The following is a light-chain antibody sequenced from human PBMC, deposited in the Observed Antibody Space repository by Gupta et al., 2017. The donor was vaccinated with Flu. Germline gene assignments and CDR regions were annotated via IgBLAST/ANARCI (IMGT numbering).Light chain of an antibody. CDR3: QHYDNRA. CDR2: DES. V-gene: IGKV1-33*01. CDR1: QDITNY. Sequence: IHMTQSPSFLSASVGDSVTITVQVSQDITNYLHWYQKKPGKGPNVLITDESNLEKGVQSRFSGGGSGTHFRLATSGLQPKDFAPYYCQHYDNRAFGGGTTV. J-gene: IGKJ4*01.